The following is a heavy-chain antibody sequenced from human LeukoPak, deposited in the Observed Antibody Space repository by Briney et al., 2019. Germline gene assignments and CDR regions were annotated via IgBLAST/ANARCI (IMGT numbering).Heavy chain of an antibody. J-gene: IGHJ4*02. CDR1: GFTFSSYG. V-gene: IGHV3-33*01. CDR3: ARAQAAADY. Sequence: GGSLRLSCAASGFTFSSYGMHWVRQAPGKGPEWVAVIWYDGSNKYYADSVKGRFTISRDNSKNTLYLQMNSLRAEDTAVYYCARAQAAADYWGQGTLVTVSS. D-gene: IGHD6-13*01. CDR2: IWYDGSNK.